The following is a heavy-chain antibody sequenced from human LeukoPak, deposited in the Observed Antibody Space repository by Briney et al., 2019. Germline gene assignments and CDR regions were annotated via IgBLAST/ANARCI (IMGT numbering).Heavy chain of an antibody. D-gene: IGHD1-26*01. Sequence: GGSLRLSCAASGFTFSSYGMSWVRQAPGKGLEWVSAISGSGGSTYYADSVKGRFTISRDNSKNTLYLQMNSLRAEDTAVYYCAKDISGSYRGLYYFDYWGQGTLVTVSS. CDR1: GFTFSSYG. J-gene: IGHJ4*02. V-gene: IGHV3-23*01. CDR2: ISGSGGST. CDR3: AKDISGSYRGLYYFDY.